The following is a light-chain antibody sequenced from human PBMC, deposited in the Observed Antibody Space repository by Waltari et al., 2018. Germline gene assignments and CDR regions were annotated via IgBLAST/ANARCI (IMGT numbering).Light chain of an antibody. CDR2: WAS. V-gene: IGKV4-1*01. Sequence: DILMTQSPDSLAVSLGDRATINGKSSQSLLFSSNNKNHLAWYQQKPGQPPKLLIYWASIRESGVPDRFSGSGSGTDFTLTISSLQAEDVAVYYCQQYDTTPLTFGGGTKVEIK. CDR1: QSLLFSSNNKNH. J-gene: IGKJ4*01. CDR3: QQYDTTPLT.